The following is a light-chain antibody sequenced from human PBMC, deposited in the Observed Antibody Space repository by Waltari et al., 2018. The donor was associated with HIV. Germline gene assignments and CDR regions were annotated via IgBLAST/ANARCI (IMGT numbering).Light chain of an antibody. CDR1: QSFNSIY. CDR2: GGS. Sequence: EIVLTQSPDTLSVSPGERVTLSCRASQSFNSIYLAWYQQRSGRAPRLLIFGGSNRATGIPDRFSGSWSATDFTLTINRLEPDDFAVYYCQHFGDSLWTFGQGTTVDVK. J-gene: IGKJ1*01. CDR3: QHFGDSLWT. V-gene: IGKV3-20*01.